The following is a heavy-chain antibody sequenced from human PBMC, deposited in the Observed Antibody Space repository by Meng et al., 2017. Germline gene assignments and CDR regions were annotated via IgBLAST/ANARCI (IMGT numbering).Heavy chain of an antibody. Sequence: VQRQESGQGLVKPSGTLSLPCAVYGGSFSGYYWSWIRQPPGKGLEWIGEINHSGSTNYNPSLRSRVTISVDTSKNQFSLKLSSVTAADTAVYYCARGPGRYYYGSGSYHRGFDYWGQGTLVTVSS. CDR3: ARGPGRYYYGSGSYHRGFDY. J-gene: IGHJ4*02. D-gene: IGHD3-10*01. CDR1: GGSFSGYY. CDR2: INHSGST. V-gene: IGHV4-34*01.